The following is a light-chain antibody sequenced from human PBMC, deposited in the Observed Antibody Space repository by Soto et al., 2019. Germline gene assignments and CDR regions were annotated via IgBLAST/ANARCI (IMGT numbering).Light chain of an antibody. J-gene: IGLJ1*01. CDR3: SLYTSSGTYV. CDR1: SSDIGSYNR. V-gene: IGLV2-18*01. CDR2: EVI. Sequence: QSVLTRPPSVSRSPGQSVAISCTGTSSDIGSYNRVSWYQLPPGTAPKLMIYEVINRPSGVPDRFSGSKSGNTASLTISGLRAEDQADYYCSLYTSSGTYVFGTGTKVTVL.